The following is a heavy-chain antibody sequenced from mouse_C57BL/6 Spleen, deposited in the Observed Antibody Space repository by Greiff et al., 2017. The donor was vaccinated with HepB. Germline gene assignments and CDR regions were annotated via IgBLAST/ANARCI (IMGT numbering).Heavy chain of an antibody. Sequence: QVQLQQSGAELVKPGASVKISCKASGYAFSSYWMNWVKQRPGKGLEWIGQIYPGDGDTNYNGKFKGKATLTADKSSSTAYMQLSSLTSEDSAVYFCARDDGSSYRGFDYWGQGTTLTVSS. CDR3: ARDDGSSYRGFDY. V-gene: IGHV1-80*01. CDR1: GYAFSSYW. J-gene: IGHJ2*01. CDR2: IYPGDGDT. D-gene: IGHD1-1*01.